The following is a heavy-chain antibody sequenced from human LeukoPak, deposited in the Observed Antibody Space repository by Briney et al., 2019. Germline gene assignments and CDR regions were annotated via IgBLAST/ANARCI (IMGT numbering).Heavy chain of an antibody. D-gene: IGHD3-22*01. Sequence: GGSLRLSCAASGFTFSSYGMHWVRQAPGKGLEWVAFIRYDGSNKYYADSVKGRFTISRDNSKNTLYLQMNSLRAEDTAVYYCAKGHSYYYDSSGYLMGPAYYWGQGTLVTVSS. CDR2: IRYDGSNK. CDR1: GFTFSSYG. J-gene: IGHJ4*02. V-gene: IGHV3-30*02. CDR3: AKGHSYYYDSSGYLMGPAYY.